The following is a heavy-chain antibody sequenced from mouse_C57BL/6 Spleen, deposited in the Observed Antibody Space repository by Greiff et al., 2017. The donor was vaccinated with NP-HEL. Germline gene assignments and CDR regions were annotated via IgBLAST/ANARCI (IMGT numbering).Heavy chain of an antibody. CDR3: ARSNDGFFYFDY. D-gene: IGHD2-3*01. Sequence: VQLQQSGAELARPGASVKMSCKASGYTFTSYTMHWVKQRPGQGLEWIGYINPSSGYTKYNQKFKDKATLTADKSSSTAYMQLSSLTSEDSAVYYCARSNDGFFYFDYWGQSTTLTVSS. J-gene: IGHJ2*01. CDR2: INPSSGYT. V-gene: IGHV1-4*01. CDR1: GYTFTSYT.